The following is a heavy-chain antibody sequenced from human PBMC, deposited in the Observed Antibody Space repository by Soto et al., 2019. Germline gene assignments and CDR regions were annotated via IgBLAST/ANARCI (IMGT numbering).Heavy chain of an antibody. Sequence: ASVKVSCKASGYTFTSYGISWVRQAPGRGLEWMGWISGNYGNTNYAQKLQGRVTMTTDTSTSTAYMELRSLRSDDTAVYYCARDGGTVTTSYWGQGTLVTVSS. CDR1: GYTFTSYG. V-gene: IGHV1-18*01. CDR3: ARDGGTVTTSY. D-gene: IGHD4-17*01. J-gene: IGHJ4*02. CDR2: ISGNYGNT.